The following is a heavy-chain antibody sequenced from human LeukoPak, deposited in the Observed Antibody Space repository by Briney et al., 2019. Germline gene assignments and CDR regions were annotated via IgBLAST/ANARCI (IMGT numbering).Heavy chain of an antibody. J-gene: IGHJ3*02. Sequence: SVKVSCKASGGTFSSYAISWVRQAPGQGLEWMGGVIPIFGTANYAQKVQGRVTITTDKSTSTAYMELSSLRSEDTAVYYCARDLSGYNPKAFDIWGQGTMVTVSS. CDR3: ARDLSGYNPKAFDI. CDR1: GGTFSSYA. CDR2: VIPIFGTA. V-gene: IGHV1-69*05. D-gene: IGHD5-12*01.